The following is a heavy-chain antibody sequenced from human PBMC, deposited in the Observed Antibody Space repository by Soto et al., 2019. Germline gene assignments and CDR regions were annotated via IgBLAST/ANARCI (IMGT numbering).Heavy chain of an antibody. V-gene: IGHV1-69*13. D-gene: IGHD5-12*01. Sequence: SVKGSCKASVSTFTSSTISWVRQAPGQGLEWMGGIIPIFGTANYAQKFQGRVTITADESTSTAYMELSSLRSEDTAVYYCARGNHRWLQLWYFDLWGRGTLVTVSS. J-gene: IGHJ2*01. CDR1: VSTFTSST. CDR2: IIPIFGTA. CDR3: ARGNHRWLQLWYFDL.